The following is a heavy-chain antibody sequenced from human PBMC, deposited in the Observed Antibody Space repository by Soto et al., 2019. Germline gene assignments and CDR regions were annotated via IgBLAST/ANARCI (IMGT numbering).Heavy chain of an antibody. D-gene: IGHD3-22*01. CDR2: IYHSGST. Sequence: SETLSLTCAVSGGSISSGGYSWSWIRQPPGKGLEWIGYIYHSGSTYYNPSLKSRVTISVDRSKNQFSLKLSSVTAADTAVYYCARGGDYYDSSGPDAFDIWGQGTMVTVSS. J-gene: IGHJ3*02. CDR3: ARGGDYYDSSGPDAFDI. CDR1: GGSISSGGYS. V-gene: IGHV4-30-2*01.